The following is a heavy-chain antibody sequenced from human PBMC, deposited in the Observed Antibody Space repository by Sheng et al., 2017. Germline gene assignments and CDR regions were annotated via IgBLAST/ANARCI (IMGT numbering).Heavy chain of an antibody. CDR3: AREGYYGSGSYYNL. J-gene: IGHJ5*02. V-gene: IGHV4-61*02. CDR2: IYTSGST. CDR1: GGSISSGSYY. D-gene: IGHD3-10*01. Sequence: QVQLQESGPGLVKPSQTLSLTCTVSGGSISSGSYYWSWIRQPAGKGLEWIGRIYTSGSTNYNPSLKSRVTISVDTSKNQFSLKLSSVTAADTAVYYCAREGYYGSGSYYNLWGQGTL.